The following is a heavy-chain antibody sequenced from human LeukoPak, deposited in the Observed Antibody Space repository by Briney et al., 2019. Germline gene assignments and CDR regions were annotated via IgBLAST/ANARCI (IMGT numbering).Heavy chain of an antibody. J-gene: IGHJ4*02. D-gene: IGHD3-10*01. CDR1: GGSFSGYY. CDR2: INHSGST. Sequence: SETLSLTCAVYGGSFSGYYWSWIRQPPGNGLKWIGEINHSGSTNYNPSLKSRVTISVDTSKNQLSLKLSSVTAADTAVYYCARGTKNTYYYGSGSSSYYFDYWGQGTLVTVSS. V-gene: IGHV4-34*01. CDR3: ARGTKNTYYYGSGSSSYYFDY.